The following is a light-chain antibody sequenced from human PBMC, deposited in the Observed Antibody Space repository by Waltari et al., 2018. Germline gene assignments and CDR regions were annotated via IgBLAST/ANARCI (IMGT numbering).Light chain of an antibody. J-gene: IGLJ3*02. CDR2: RNN. Sequence: QSVLTQAPSASGTPGQRVTIPCSGSSSNLGRNLVFWYQLLPGMAPKLLIFRNNQRPSGVPDRFSGSKSGTSASLAISGLRSEDEADYSCAAWDDSLRGPVFGTGTKLTVL. CDR1: SSNLGRNL. V-gene: IGLV1-47*01. CDR3: AAWDDSLRGPV.